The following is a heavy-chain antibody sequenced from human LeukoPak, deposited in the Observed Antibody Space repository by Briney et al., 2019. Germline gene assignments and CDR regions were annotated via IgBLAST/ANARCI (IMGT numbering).Heavy chain of an antibody. J-gene: IGHJ1*01. CDR3: ARGDADCWECFHH. CDR2: IYRGNT. CDR1: GGSFSDYF. D-gene: IGHD2-21*02. Sequence: SETLPLTCADYGGSFSDYFWTWVRQSPGKGLEWIAEIYRGNTDYNPSLKSRATTSVDTSKNQFSLRLSSVTAADTAVYYCARGDADCWECFHHWGQGTLVTVSS. V-gene: IGHV4-34*01.